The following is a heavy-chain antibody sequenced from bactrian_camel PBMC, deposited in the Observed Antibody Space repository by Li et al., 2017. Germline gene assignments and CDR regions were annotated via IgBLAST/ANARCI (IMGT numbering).Heavy chain of an antibody. Sequence: QVQLVESGGGSVQAGGSLRLSCAASGYTYSTKCMGWFRQAPGKEREEVGFIYTGNMITRIADSVKGRFSISHDNAKYTLILQMNSLKPEDTAMYYCAAEVFPCRSYSNYAEHWGQGTQVTVS. J-gene: IGHJ4*01. D-gene: IGHD4*01. CDR3: AAEVFPCRSYSNYAEH. CDR1: GYTYSTKC. CDR2: IYTGNMIT. V-gene: IGHV3S54*01.